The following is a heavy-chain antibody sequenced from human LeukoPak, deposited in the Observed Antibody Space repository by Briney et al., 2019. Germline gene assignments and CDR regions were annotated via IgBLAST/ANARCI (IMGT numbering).Heavy chain of an antibody. CDR3: ARLGSSRWPYYFDY. V-gene: IGHV4-61*02. D-gene: IGHD6-13*01. CDR2: IYTSGST. CDR1: GGSISSGSYY. Sequence: SETLSLTCTVSGGSISSGSYYWSWIRQPAGKGLEWIGRIYTSGSTNYNPSLKSRVTISVDTSKNQFSLKLSSVTAADTAVYYCARLGSSRWPYYFDYWGQGTLVTVSS. J-gene: IGHJ4*02.